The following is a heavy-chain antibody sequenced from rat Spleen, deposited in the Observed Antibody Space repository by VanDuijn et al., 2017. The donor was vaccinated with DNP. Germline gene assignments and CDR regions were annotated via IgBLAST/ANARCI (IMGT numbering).Heavy chain of an antibody. CDR3: ARDRLGTMDA. Sequence: QVQLKESGPGLVQPSQTLSLTCTFAGFSLIGYNVHWVRQPPGKDLEWMGVIWNTGGTQYNSALKTRLSISKDTSKSQVFLKMNSLQTEDTATYYCARDRLGTMDAWGQGTSVTVSS. V-gene: IGHV2-41*01. D-gene: IGHD5-1*01. CDR2: IWNTGGT. CDR1: GFSLIGYN. J-gene: IGHJ4*01.